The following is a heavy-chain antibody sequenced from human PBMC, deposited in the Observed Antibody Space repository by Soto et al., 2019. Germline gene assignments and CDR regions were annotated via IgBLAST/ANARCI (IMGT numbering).Heavy chain of an antibody. CDR2: VYHTGNT. Sequence: SETLSLTCTVSGVSITPYYWTWIRHPPGKGLEWIGYVYHTGNTYYNPSLKSRVTISLDTSKNQVSLRLKSVTAADTAVYYCTTDNHSTTYFDYWGQGTLVTVSS. J-gene: IGHJ4*02. D-gene: IGHD4-17*01. V-gene: IGHV4-59*01. CDR1: GVSITPYY. CDR3: TTDNHSTTYFDY.